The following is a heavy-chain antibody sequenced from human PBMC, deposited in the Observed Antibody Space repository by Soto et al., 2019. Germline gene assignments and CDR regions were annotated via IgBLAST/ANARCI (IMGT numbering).Heavy chain of an antibody. Sequence: NPSETLSLTCTVSGGSISSGGYYWSWIRQHPGKGLEWIGYIYYSGSTYYNPSLKSRVTISVDTSKNQFSLKLSSVTAADTAVYYCARGLGFLEWLWFDYWGQGTLVTVSS. CDR1: GGSISSGGYY. CDR3: ARGLGFLEWLWFDY. J-gene: IGHJ4*02. V-gene: IGHV4-31*03. D-gene: IGHD3-3*01. CDR2: IYYSGST.